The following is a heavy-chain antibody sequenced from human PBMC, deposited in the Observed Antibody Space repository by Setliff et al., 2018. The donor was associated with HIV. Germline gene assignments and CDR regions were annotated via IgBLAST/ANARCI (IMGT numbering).Heavy chain of an antibody. V-gene: IGHV4-38-2*02. CDR1: GYSISSDY. D-gene: IGHD3-9*01. CDR2: IYHSGSA. Sequence: PSETLSLTCNVSGYSISSDYWGWIRQSPGKGLEWIGSIYHSGSAYYNPSLKSRVTISVDTSKNQFSVKLTSVTAADTAMYYCARGAEQYFDWLSRSHDAFDIWGQGTMVTVSS. J-gene: IGHJ3*02. CDR3: ARGAEQYFDWLSRSHDAFDI.